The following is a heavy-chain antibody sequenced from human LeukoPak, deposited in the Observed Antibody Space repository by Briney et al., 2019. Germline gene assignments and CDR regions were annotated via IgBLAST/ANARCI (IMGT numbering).Heavy chain of an antibody. CDR2: IYHSGST. Sequence: SETLSLTCAVSGYSTSSGYYWGWIRQPPGKGLEWIGSIYHSGSTYYNPSLKSRVTISVDTSKNQFSLKLSSVTAADTAVYYCARVVMCGNGGSCYQSYYYYYGMDVWGKGTTVTVSS. CDR1: GYSTSSGYY. J-gene: IGHJ6*04. V-gene: IGHV4-38-2*01. D-gene: IGHD2-15*01. CDR3: ARVVMCGNGGSCYQSYYYYYGMDV.